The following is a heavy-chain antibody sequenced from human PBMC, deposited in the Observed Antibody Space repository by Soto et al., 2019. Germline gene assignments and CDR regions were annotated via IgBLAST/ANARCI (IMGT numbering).Heavy chain of an antibody. CDR3: ARQTMPLRYFDWLLTYYYYYGMDV. CDR2: IYYSGST. Sequence: SETLSLTCTVSGGSISSYYWSWIRQPPGKGLEWIGYIYYSGSTNYNPSLKSRVTISVDTSKNQFSLKLSSVTAADTAVYYCARQTMPLRYFDWLLTYYYYYGMDVWGQGTSVTVSS. J-gene: IGHJ6*02. CDR1: GGSISSYY. D-gene: IGHD3-9*01. V-gene: IGHV4-59*08.